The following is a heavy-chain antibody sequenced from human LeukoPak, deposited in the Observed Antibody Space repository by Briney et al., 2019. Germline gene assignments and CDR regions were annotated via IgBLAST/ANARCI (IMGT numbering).Heavy chain of an antibody. J-gene: IGHJ4*02. CDR2: IYHSGST. CDR1: GGSISSGGYS. Sequence: SQTLSLTCAVSGGSISSGGYSWSWIRQPSGKGLEWIGYIYHSGSTYYNPSLKSRVTISVDRSKNQFSLKLSSVTAADTAVYYCARVGRVRAFDYWGQGTLVTVSS. V-gene: IGHV4-30-2*01. CDR3: ARVGRVRAFDY.